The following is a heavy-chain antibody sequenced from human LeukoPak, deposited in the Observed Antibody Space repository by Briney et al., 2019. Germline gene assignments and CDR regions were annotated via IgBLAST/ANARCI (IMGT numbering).Heavy chain of an antibody. CDR3: ARRGYCSGGSCYPPGAFDI. CDR1: GFTVSSNY. D-gene: IGHD2-15*01. V-gene: IGHV4-59*08. Sequence: GSLRLSCAASGFTVSSNYMSWVRQAPGKGLEWIGYIYYSGSTNYNPSLKSRVTISVDTSKNQFSLKLSSVTAADTAVYYCARRGYCSGGSCYPPGAFDIWGQGTMVTVSS. J-gene: IGHJ3*02. CDR2: IYYSGST.